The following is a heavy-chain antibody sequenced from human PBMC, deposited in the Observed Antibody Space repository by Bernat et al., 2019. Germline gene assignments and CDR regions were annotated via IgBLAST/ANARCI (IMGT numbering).Heavy chain of an antibody. CDR3: AKDLDCSGGSCYSVLYYYYGMDV. CDR2: ISYDGSNK. D-gene: IGHD2-15*01. CDR1: GFTFSSYG. Sequence: QVQLVESGGGVVQPGRSLRLSCAASGFTFSSYGMHWVRQAPGKGLEWVAVISYDGSNKYYADSVKGRFTISRDNSKNTLYLQMNSLRPEDTAVYYCAKDLDCSGGSCYSVLYYYYGMDVWGQGTTVTVSS. J-gene: IGHJ6*02. V-gene: IGHV3-30*18.